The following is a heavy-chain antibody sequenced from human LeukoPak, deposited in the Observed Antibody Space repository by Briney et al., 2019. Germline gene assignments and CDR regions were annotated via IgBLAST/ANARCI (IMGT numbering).Heavy chain of an antibody. CDR3: AKELDTMFFDY. J-gene: IGHJ4*02. CDR1: GFTFSSCA. CDR2: IGSAGNT. D-gene: IGHD3-10*02. Sequence: GGSLRLSCAASGFTFSSCAMNWVRQAPGKGLEWVSAIGSAGNTFYADSVRGRFTISRDSGRKSVYLQMNSLTTDDTAFYFCAKELDTMFFDYWGQGALVTVSS. V-gene: IGHV3-23*01.